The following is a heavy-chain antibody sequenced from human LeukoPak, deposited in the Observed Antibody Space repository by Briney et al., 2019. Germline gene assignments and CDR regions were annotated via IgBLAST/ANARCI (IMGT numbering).Heavy chain of an antibody. CDR2: IIPIFGTA. V-gene: IGHV1-69*13. J-gene: IGHJ4*02. CDR3: ARDHHDQQSVVMIAIYQFDY. CDR1: GGTFSSYA. Sequence: ASXXVSCKASGGTFSSYAISWVRQAPGQGLEWMGGIIPIFGTANYAQKFQGRVTITADESTSTAYMELSSLRSEDTAVYYCARDHHDQQSVVMIAIYQFDYWGQGTLVTVSS. D-gene: IGHD2-21*01.